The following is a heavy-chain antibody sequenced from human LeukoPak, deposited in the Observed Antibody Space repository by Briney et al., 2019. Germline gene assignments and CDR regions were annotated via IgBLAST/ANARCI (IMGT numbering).Heavy chain of an antibody. V-gene: IGHV1-24*01. CDR2: FDPAEGER. D-gene: IGHD3-16*01. Sequence: ASVKVSCKDSGYRLTEVFIHWLRQAPGEGLEWMGGFDPAEGERLYARKFQGRVTMTEDTSTDTAYMELSTLRFEDTAVYYCARDQGIGAAGFDFWGQGTLVTASS. J-gene: IGHJ4*02. CDR1: GYRLTEVF. CDR3: ARDQGIGAAGFDF.